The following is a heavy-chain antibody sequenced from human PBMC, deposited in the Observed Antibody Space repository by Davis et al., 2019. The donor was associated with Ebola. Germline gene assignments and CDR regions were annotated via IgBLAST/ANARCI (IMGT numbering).Heavy chain of an antibody. Sequence: AASVKVSCKASGGTFSSYAISWVRQAPGQWLEWMGGIIPIFGTANYAQKFQGRVTITADESTSTAYMELSSLRSEDTAVYYCASSLETTVTTAYYYYGMDVWGKGTTVTVSS. CDR2: IIPIFGTA. CDR3: ASSLETTVTTAYYYYGMDV. J-gene: IGHJ6*04. CDR1: GGTFSSYA. D-gene: IGHD4-17*01. V-gene: IGHV1-69*13.